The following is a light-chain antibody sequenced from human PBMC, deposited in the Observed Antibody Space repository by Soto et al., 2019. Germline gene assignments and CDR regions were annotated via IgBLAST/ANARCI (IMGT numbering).Light chain of an antibody. V-gene: IGKV3-20*01. CDR3: QQYGSSLWT. CDR1: QSVSRD. J-gene: IGKJ1*01. Sequence: EIVMTQSPATLSVSPGERATLSCRASQSVSRDLAWYQQKPGQAPRLLIYGASIRATAFPARFSGSGSGTDFSLTISRLEPEDFAVYYCQQYGSSLWTFGQGTKVAIK. CDR2: GAS.